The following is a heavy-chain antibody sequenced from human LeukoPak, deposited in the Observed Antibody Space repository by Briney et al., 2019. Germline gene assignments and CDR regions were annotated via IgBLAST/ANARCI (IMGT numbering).Heavy chain of an antibody. V-gene: IGHV4-39*07. CDR2: IYYSGST. D-gene: IGHD2-15*01. Sequence: PSETLSLTCTVSGGSISSSSYYWGWIRQPPGKGLEWIGSIYYSGSTYYNPSLKSRVTISVDTSENQFSLKLSSVTAADTAVYYCARGMVDCSGGSCYSPLDYWGQGTLVTVSS. CDR1: GGSISSSSYY. J-gene: IGHJ4*02. CDR3: ARGMVDCSGGSCYSPLDY.